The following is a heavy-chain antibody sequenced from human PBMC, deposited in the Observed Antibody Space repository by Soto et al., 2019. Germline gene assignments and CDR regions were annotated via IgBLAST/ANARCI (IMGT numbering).Heavy chain of an antibody. CDR2: ISSNGGST. V-gene: IGHV3-64*01. J-gene: IGHJ4*02. Sequence: EVQLVESGGGLVQPGGSLRLSCAASGFTFSSYAMHWVRQAPGKGLEYVSAISSNGGSTYYANSVKGRFTISRDNSKNTLYLQMGSLRAEEMAGYYCARDCSGGSCYSILDYWGQGNLVTVSS. CDR1: GFTFSSYA. CDR3: ARDCSGGSCYSILDY. D-gene: IGHD2-15*01.